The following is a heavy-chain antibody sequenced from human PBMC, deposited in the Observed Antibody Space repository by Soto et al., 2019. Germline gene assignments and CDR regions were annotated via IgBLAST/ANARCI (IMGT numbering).Heavy chain of an antibody. J-gene: IGHJ4*02. CDR1: GFAFSNYD. CDR2: IGTAGDR. D-gene: IGHD6-19*01. V-gene: IGHV3-13*01. CDR3: XRDPSGWXXDY. Sequence: EVQLVXSGGGLVQPGGSLRLSCAASGFAFSNYDMHWVRQAPGKGLEWVSAIGTAGDRHYPGSVKGRFTIXXXXXKNSXXXXXXXXXXXXTXXYYXXRDPSGWXXDYWGQGTLVTVSS.